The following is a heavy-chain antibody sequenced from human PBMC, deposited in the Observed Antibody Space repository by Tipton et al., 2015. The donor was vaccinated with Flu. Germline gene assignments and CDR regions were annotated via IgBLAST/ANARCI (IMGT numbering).Heavy chain of an antibody. Sequence: LRLSCIVSGDSMSSFYWSWVRQPAGKGLEWIGRIYTSGTTKYNPSLKSRVTMSVDTSKNHFSLRLTSVTAADTAVYYCARASGSGTDVIFDYWGQGMLVTVSS. CDR2: IYTSGTT. CDR3: ARASGSGTDVIFDY. V-gene: IGHV4-4*07. CDR1: GDSMSSFY. J-gene: IGHJ4*02. D-gene: IGHD3-10*01.